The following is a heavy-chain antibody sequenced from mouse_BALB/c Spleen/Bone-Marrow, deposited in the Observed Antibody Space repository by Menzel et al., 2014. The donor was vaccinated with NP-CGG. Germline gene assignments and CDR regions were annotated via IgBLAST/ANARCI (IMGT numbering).Heavy chain of an antibody. CDR2: ISNGSSPI. Sequence: EVNVVESGGGLVQPGGSRKLSCAASGFTFSSFGMHWVRQAPEKGLEWVAYISNGSSPIYYADTVKGRFTIPRDNPKNTLFLQMTSLRSEDTAMYYCARKGAMITHYYAMDYWGQGTSVTVSS. V-gene: IGHV5-17*02. J-gene: IGHJ4*01. CDR1: GFTFSSFG. D-gene: IGHD2-4*01. CDR3: ARKGAMITHYYAMDY.